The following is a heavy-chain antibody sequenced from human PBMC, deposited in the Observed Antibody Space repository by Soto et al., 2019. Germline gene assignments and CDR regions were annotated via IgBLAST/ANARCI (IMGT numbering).Heavy chain of an antibody. V-gene: IGHV4-4*01. Sequence: SETLSLTCAVSGGSFSSCNWCCWVRPPPEKGLEWMGVIYHSGSTNYHPSLKRRITISVATTKNQFSLKLSVATAAAAAEYCGARAVFKDHQFPGQSPTSQTLDYWSHGTLVTVSS. CDR2: IYHSGST. J-gene: IGHJ4*01. CDR3: ARAVFKDHQFPGQSPTSQTLDY. CDR1: GGSFSSCNW. D-gene: IGHD1-26*01.